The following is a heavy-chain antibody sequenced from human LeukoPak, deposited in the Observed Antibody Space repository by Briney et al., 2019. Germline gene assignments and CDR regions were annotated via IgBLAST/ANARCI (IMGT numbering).Heavy chain of an antibody. Sequence: SVKVSCKASGGTFSSYAISWVRQAPGQGLEWMGGIIPIFGTANYVQKFQGRVTITADESTSTAYMELSSLRSEDTAVYYCARYSISEYSYGPAVFDYWGQGTLVTVSS. CDR3: ARYSISEYSYGPAVFDY. J-gene: IGHJ4*02. V-gene: IGHV1-69*13. CDR1: GGTFSSYA. CDR2: IIPIFGTA. D-gene: IGHD5-18*01.